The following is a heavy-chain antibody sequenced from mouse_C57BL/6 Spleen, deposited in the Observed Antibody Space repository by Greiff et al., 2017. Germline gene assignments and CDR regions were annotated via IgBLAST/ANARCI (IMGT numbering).Heavy chain of an antibody. D-gene: IGHD1-1*01. V-gene: IGHV1-81*01. CDR2: IYPRSGNT. CDR3: ARSGTTVLATRYFDV. CDR1: GYTFTSYG. J-gene: IGHJ1*03. Sequence: VQLQESGAELARPGASVKLSCKASGYTFTSYGISWVKQRTGQGLEWIGEIYPRSGNTYYNEKFKGKATLTADKYSSTAYMELRSLTSEDSAVYFCARSGTTVLATRYFDVWGTGTTVTVSS.